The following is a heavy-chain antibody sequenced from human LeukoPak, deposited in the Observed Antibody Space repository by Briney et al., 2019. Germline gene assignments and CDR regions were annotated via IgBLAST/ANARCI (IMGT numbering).Heavy chain of an antibody. CDR1: GFTSSSYS. CDR3: ARRGYYDSSGYDY. V-gene: IGHV3-21*01. J-gene: IGHJ4*02. Sequence: GGSLRLSCAASGFTSSSYSMNWVRQAPGKGLEWVSSISGSSTDLYYADSVKGRFTISRDNAKNSLYLQINSLRAEDTAIYYCARRGYYDSSGYDYWGQGTLVTVSS. D-gene: IGHD3-22*01. CDR2: ISGSSTDL.